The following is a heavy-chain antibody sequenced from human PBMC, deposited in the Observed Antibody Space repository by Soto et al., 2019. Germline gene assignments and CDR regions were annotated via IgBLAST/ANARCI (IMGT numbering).Heavy chain of an antibody. CDR3: ARDQGEDFHYYYGMDV. Sequence: ASVKVSCKASGYTFTSYGISWVRQAPGQGLEWMGWISAYNGNTNYAQKLQGRVTMTTDTSTSTAYMELRSLRSDDTAVYYCARDQGEDFHYYYGMDVWGQGTTVTVSS. V-gene: IGHV1-18*01. CDR2: ISAYNGNT. J-gene: IGHJ6*02. CDR1: GYTFTSYG. D-gene: IGHD3-10*01.